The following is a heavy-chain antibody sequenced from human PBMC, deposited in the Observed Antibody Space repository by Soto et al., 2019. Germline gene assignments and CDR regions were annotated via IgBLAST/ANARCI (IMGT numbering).Heavy chain of an antibody. D-gene: IGHD3-3*01. Sequence: QITLNESGPTQVKPRQTLTLTCTFSGFSLTTSGVGVGWIRQSPGKAPEWLALIYWDDDKRYSPSLKSRLTITKEPSKNPVVLTMADLDPADTATYYCAHRVLRTVFGLVTTTAIYFDFWGQGTPVAVSS. CDR2: IYWDDDK. CDR3: AHRVLRTVFGLVTTTAIYFDF. V-gene: IGHV2-5*02. CDR1: GFSLTTSGVG. J-gene: IGHJ4*02.